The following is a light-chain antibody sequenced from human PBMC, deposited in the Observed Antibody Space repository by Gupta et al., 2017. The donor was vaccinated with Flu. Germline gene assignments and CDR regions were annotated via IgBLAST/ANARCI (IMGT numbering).Light chain of an antibody. CDR3: QKYNSAPSIT. J-gene: IGKJ5*01. CDR1: EGISNY. V-gene: IGKV1-27*01. Sequence: DIQMTLSPSSLSASVGDRVTITCRASEGISNYLAWYQQKPGKVPKLLIYAASTLQSGVPSRFSGSGSGTDFTLTISSLQPEDVATYYCQKYNSAPSITFGQGTRLEIK. CDR2: AAS.